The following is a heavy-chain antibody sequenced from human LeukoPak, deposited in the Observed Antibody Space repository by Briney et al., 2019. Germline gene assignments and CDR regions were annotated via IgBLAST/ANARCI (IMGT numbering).Heavy chain of an antibody. J-gene: IGHJ4*02. Sequence: SETLSLTCAVYGGSFSGYYWSWIRQPPGKGLEWIGEINHSGSTNYNPALKSRVSISVDASKNQFSVKLSSVTAADTAVYYCARGSLPSIVYWGQGTLVTVSS. V-gene: IGHV4-34*01. CDR1: GGSFSGYY. CDR2: INHSGST. D-gene: IGHD2-15*01. CDR3: ARGSLPSIVY.